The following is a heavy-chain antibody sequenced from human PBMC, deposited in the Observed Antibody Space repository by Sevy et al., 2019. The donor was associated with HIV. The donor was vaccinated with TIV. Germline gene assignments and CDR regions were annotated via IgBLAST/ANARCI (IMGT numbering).Heavy chain of an antibody. CDR2: MSPYNGNK. CDR3: ARGSSSWYDY. J-gene: IGHJ4*02. V-gene: IGHV1-18*01. D-gene: IGHD2-2*01. CDR1: GYTFTTYN. Sequence: ASVKVSCKASGYTFTTYNIVWVRQAPGQGLEWLAWMSPYNGNKNYAQRVQGRVTMTTDTFTDTAFLELRSLKFDDTAVHYCARGSSSWYDYWGQGTLVTVSS.